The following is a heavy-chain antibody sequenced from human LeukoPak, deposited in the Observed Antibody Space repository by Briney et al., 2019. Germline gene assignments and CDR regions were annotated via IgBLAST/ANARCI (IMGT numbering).Heavy chain of an antibody. Sequence: SETLSLTCTVSGGSITYNAYYWAWIRQPPGKGLEWIGSIYYSGSTHYNPSLKSRLTISVDTSKNQFSLKLSSVTAADTAVYYCARNETTGLQRTPYYHSYVDVWGKGTTVTVSS. D-gene: IGHD4-11*01. CDR3: ARNETTGLQRTPYYHSYVDV. V-gene: IGHV4-39*01. CDR1: GGSITYNAYY. J-gene: IGHJ6*03. CDR2: IYYSGST.